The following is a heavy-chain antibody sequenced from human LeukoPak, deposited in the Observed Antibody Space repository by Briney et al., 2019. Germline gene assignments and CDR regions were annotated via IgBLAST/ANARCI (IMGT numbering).Heavy chain of an antibody. V-gene: IGHV1-69*13. D-gene: IGHD3-10*01. Sequence: ASVKVSCKASGGTFSSYAISWVRQAPGQGLEWMGGIIPIFGTANYAQKFQGRVTITADESTSTAYMELSSLRSEDTAVYYCARGVTMVRGVISNNYYYYYGMDVWGKGTTVTVSS. J-gene: IGHJ6*04. CDR3: ARGVTMVRGVISNNYYYYYGMDV. CDR1: GGTFSSYA. CDR2: IIPIFGTA.